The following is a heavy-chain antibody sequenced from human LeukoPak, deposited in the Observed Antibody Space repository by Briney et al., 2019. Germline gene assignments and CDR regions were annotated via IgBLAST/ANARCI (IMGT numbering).Heavy chain of an antibody. Sequence: GRSLRLSCAASGFTFSHYGMHWVRQAPGKGREWVAVIWNDGTNRYYGDSVKGRFTISRDDSKNTVYLQMNGLRAGDTAVYYCAKDAQRGFDYSNSLEYWGQGTLVTVSS. CDR2: IWNDGTNR. D-gene: IGHD4-11*01. CDR1: GFTFSHYG. V-gene: IGHV3-33*06. CDR3: AKDAQRGFDYSNSLEY. J-gene: IGHJ4*02.